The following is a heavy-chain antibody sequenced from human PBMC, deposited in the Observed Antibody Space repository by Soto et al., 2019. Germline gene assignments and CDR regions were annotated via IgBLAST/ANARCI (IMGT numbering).Heavy chain of an antibody. CDR3: ARLWEVAALYYYGMDV. J-gene: IGHJ6*02. Sequence: PGESLKISCKGSGYSFTSYWIGWVRQLPGKGLEWMGIIYPGDSDTSYSPSFQGQVTISADKSISTAYLQWSSLKASDTAMYYCARLWEVAALYYYGMDVWGQGTTFTVPS. CDR2: IYPGDSDT. CDR1: GYSFTSYW. V-gene: IGHV5-51*01. D-gene: IGHD6-6*01.